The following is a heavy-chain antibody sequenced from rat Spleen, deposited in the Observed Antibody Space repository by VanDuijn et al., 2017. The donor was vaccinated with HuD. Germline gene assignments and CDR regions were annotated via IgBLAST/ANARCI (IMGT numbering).Heavy chain of an antibody. V-gene: IGHV5-17*01. J-gene: IGHJ2*01. D-gene: IGHD4-3*01. CDR3: ARTGGTGVGNYFDY. CDR1: GFTFSDYA. Sequence: EVQLVESGGGLVQPGRSLKLSCAASGFTFSDYAMAWVRQAPKKGLEWVATIIYDGSSTYYRDSVKGRFTISRDNAKSTLYLQMDSLRSEDTATYYCARTGGTGVGNYFDYWGQGVMVTVSS. CDR2: IIYDGSST.